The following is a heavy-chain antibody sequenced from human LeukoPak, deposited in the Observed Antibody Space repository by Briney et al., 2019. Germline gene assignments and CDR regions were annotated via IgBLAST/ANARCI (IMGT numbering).Heavy chain of an antibody. J-gene: IGHJ4*02. Sequence: ASVKVSCKVYGYTLTELSIHWVRQAPGKGLEWMGGFDPEDGETISAQKFQGRVTMTEDTSTDTAYMELSSLISDDTAVYYCARGVVAVANPFDYWGQGTLVTVSS. CDR3: ARGVVAVANPFDY. CDR2: FDPEDGET. V-gene: IGHV1-24*01. CDR1: GYTLTELS. D-gene: IGHD2-15*01.